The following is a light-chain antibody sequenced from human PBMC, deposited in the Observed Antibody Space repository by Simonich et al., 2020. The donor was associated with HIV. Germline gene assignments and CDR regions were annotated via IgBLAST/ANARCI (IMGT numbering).Light chain of an antibody. CDR3: QQTNRFPLT. CDR2: AAS. V-gene: IGKV3-15*01. J-gene: IGKJ4*01. Sequence: EIVMTQSPATLSVSPGDRATLSCRASQSVTTNLAWYQQKPGKAPRLLIYAASSLQSGAPSRFSGSGSETDFSLTISSLQPEDFATYYCQQTNRFPLTFGGGTKVEIK. CDR1: QSVTTN.